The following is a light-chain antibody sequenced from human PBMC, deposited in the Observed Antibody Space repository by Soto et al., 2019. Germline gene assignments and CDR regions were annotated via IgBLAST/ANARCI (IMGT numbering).Light chain of an antibody. V-gene: IGLV2-8*01. CDR2: EVN. Sequence: QSVLTQHPSASGSPGQSVAISCTGTTGDIGNYNFVSWYQQHPGKAPKLLIFEVNKRPSGVPDRFSGSKSGNTASLTVSGLHAEDEADYYCSSHGGNSPYVFGTGTKLTVL. J-gene: IGLJ1*01. CDR1: TGDIGNYNF. CDR3: SSHGGNSPYV.